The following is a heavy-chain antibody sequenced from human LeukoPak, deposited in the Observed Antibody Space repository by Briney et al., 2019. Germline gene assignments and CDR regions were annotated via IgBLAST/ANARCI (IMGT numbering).Heavy chain of an antibody. V-gene: IGHV4-34*01. D-gene: IGHD3-22*01. CDR2: INHSGST. CDR3: ARDHYYDSSGYYFVSPPGDY. CDR1: GGSFSGYY. Sequence: SETLSLTCAVYGGSFSGYYWSWIRQPPGKGLEWIGEINHSGSTNYNPSLKSRVTISVDTSKNQFSLKLSSVTAADTAVYYCARDHYYDSSGYYFVSPPGDYWGQGTLVTVSS. J-gene: IGHJ4*02.